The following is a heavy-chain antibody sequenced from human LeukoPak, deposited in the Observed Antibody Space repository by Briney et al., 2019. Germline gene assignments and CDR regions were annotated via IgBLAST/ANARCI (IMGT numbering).Heavy chain of an antibody. D-gene: IGHD3-22*01. CDR3: ARSDYYDSSGYLKSDP. V-gene: IGHV1-18*01. J-gene: IGHJ5*02. CDR2: ISAYNGNT. CDR1: GYTFTSYG. Sequence: GASVKVSCKASGYTFTSYGISWGRQAPGHGLEWRGWISAYNGNTNYAHKLQGRVTMTTDTSTSTAYMELRSLRSDDTAVYYCARSDYYDSSGYLKSDPWGQGTLVTVSS.